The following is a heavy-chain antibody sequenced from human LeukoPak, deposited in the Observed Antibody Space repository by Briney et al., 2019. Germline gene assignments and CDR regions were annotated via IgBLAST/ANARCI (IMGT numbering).Heavy chain of an antibody. CDR2: IYPGGSDT. D-gene: IGHD3-22*01. Sequence: GESLKISCKGSGYSFTSYWIGWVRQMPGQGLEWMGIIYPGGSDTRYSPSFQGQVTISADKSISTAYLQWSSLKASDTAMYYCARFTNYDSSGYYSYWGQGTLVTVSS. CDR3: ARFTNYDSSGYYSY. CDR1: GYSFTSYW. V-gene: IGHV5-51*01. J-gene: IGHJ4*02.